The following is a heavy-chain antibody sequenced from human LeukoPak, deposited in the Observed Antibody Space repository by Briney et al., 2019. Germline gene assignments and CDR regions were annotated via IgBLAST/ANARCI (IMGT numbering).Heavy chain of an antibody. CDR1: GYTFTSYY. J-gene: IGHJ4*02. Sequence: ASVKVSCKASGYTFTSYYMHWVRQAPGQGLEWMGIINPSGGSTSYARKFQGRVTMTRDTSTSIVYMELSSLRSEDTAVYYCARAGYSSSWYLTPGDYWGQGTLVTVSS. V-gene: IGHV1-46*01. CDR2: INPSGGST. CDR3: ARAGYSSSWYLTPGDY. D-gene: IGHD6-13*01.